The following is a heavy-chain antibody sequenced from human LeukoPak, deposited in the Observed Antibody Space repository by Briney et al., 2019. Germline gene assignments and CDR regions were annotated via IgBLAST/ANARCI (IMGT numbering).Heavy chain of an antibody. V-gene: IGHV3-23*01. D-gene: IGHD1-26*01. CDR2: ISASGGSI. J-gene: IGHJ4*02. CDR1: GFTFSSSA. CDR3: AKDLGRYRNNFFDY. Sequence: GGPLRLSCAASGFTFSSSAMIGVRQGPGMGLEWVSSISASGGSIYYANSVKGRFTISRDDSKNTLYLQMNSLRADDTAVYYCAKDLGRYRNNFFDYWGQGNLVTVSS.